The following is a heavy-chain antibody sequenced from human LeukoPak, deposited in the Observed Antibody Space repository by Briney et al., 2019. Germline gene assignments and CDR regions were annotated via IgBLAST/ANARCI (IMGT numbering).Heavy chain of an antibody. Sequence: GWALTVSCAASRLTFSSSAMTWVRQAPGKGLEWLSAISGIGGSAFYADFVTGRFTISRDNSKNTLYLQMNSLRAEDTAVYYCAKSSKAVMYYFDYWGQGTLVTVSS. CDR1: RLTFSSSA. J-gene: IGHJ4*02. V-gene: IGHV3-23*01. D-gene: IGHD3-16*01. CDR3: AKSSKAVMYYFDY. CDR2: ISGIGGSA.